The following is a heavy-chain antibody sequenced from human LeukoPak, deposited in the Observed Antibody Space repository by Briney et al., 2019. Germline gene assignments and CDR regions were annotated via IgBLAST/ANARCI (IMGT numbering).Heavy chain of an antibody. CDR3: ARGPLPGYYYYGMDV. V-gene: IGHV1-2*04. CDR2: INPNSGGI. J-gene: IGHJ6*02. CDR1: GYTFTGYY. Sequence: ASVKVSCKASGYTFTGYYMHWVRQAPGQGLEWMGWINPNSGGINYAQKFQGWVTMTRDTSISTAYMELSRLRSDDTAVYYCARGPLPGYYYYGMDVWGQGTTVTVSS. D-gene: IGHD1-26*01.